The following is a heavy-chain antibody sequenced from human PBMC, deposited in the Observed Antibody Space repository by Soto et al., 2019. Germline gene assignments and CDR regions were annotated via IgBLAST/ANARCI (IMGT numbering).Heavy chain of an antibody. CDR2: ISPDGGRT. V-gene: IGHV1-46*01. CDR3: ARTANWNNSGDLRY. CDR1: GYTFTTYY. J-gene: IGHJ4*02. D-gene: IGHD1-20*01. Sequence: QVQLVQSGAEVKKPGASVKVSCKASGYTFTTYYMHWVRQAPGQGLEWMGIISPDGGRTSYAQKFQGRVTMTRDTSTSTVYMELSSLRSEDTAVYYCARTANWNNSGDLRYWGQGTLVTVSS.